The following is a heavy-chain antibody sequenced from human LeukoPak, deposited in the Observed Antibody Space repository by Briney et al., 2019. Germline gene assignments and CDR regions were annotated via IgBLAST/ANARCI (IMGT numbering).Heavy chain of an antibody. CDR3: ARGNHCSSTSCYTLLYYYYGMDV. CDR1: GGSVSSGNYY. CDR2: INHSGST. Sequence: SETLSLTCTVSGGSVSSGNYYWSWIRQPPGKGLEWIGEINHSGSTNYNPSLKSRVTISVDTSKNQFSLKLSSVTAADTAVYYCARGNHCSSTSCYTLLYYYYGMDVWGKGTTVTVSS. D-gene: IGHD2-2*02. J-gene: IGHJ6*04. V-gene: IGHV4-39*07.